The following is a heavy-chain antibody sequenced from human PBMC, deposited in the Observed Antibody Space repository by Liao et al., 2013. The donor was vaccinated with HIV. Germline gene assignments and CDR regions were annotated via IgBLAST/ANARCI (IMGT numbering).Heavy chain of an antibody. J-gene: IGHJ6*03. CDR3: ARGGRRDYYSRSDYYYYYMDV. D-gene: IGHD4-17*01. Sequence: QVQLQQWGAGLLKPSETLSLTCAVYGGSFSPYYWTWIRQSPREGGVEWIGETVNHSGSTNYNPSLNSRVTMSVDTSKNQFSLKLSSVTAADTAVYYCARGGRRDYYSRSDYYYYYMDVWGERDHGHRLL. CDR2: TVNHSGST. CDR1: GGSFSPYY. V-gene: IGHV4-34*01.